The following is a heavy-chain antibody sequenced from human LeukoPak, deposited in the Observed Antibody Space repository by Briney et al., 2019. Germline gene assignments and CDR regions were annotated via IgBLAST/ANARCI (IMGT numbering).Heavy chain of an antibody. V-gene: IGHV1-69*05. CDR1: GDTFSSYA. Sequence: ASVKVSCKASGDTFSSYAISWVRQAPGQGLEWMGRIIPIFGTANYAQKFQGRVTITTDESTSTAYMELSSLRSEDTAVYYCARDLVIAPKQNYYYYYMDVWGKGTTVTVSS. J-gene: IGHJ6*03. CDR2: IIPIFGTA. D-gene: IGHD6-13*01. CDR3: ARDLVIAPKQNYYYYYMDV.